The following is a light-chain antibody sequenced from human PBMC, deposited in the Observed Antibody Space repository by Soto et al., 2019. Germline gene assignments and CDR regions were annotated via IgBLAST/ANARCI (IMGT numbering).Light chain of an antibody. CDR1: QNIYSN. CDR2: GAS. CDR3: QQYNNWPRT. J-gene: IGKJ1*01. V-gene: IGKV3-15*01. Sequence: EIVLTQSPGTLSLSPGERATLSCRASQNIYSNIAWYQQKPGQAPRLLIYGASTRATGIPARFSGSGSGTEFTLTISSLQSEDFAVYYCQQYNNWPRTFGQGTKVDI.